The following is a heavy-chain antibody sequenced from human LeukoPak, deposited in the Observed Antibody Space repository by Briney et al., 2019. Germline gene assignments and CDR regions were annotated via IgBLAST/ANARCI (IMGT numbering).Heavy chain of an antibody. D-gene: IGHD3-9*01. J-gene: IGHJ5*02. CDR3: ARERGVVLRYFDWLGWFDP. V-gene: IGHV4-59*01. CDR1: VGAISRYY. CDR2: IYYSGST. Sequence: SETLSLTCTVSVGAISRYYWSWIRQPPGKGLEWIGYIYYSGSTNYSPSLKSRVTISVDTSKNQFSLKLSSVTASNIAVSCCARERGVVLRYFDWLGWFDPWGQGTLVTVSS.